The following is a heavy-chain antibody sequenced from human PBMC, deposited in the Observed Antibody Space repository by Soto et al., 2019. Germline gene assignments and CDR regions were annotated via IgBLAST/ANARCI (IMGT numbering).Heavy chain of an antibody. D-gene: IGHD6-19*01. V-gene: IGHV1-8*01. Sequence: GASVKVSCKASGYTFTSYDINWVRQATGQGLEWMGWMNPNSGNTGYAQKFQGRVTMTRNTSISTAYMELSSLRSEDTVVYYCAINYSSGPNHDAFDIWGQGTMVTVSS. CDR2: MNPNSGNT. J-gene: IGHJ3*02. CDR1: GYTFTSYD. CDR3: AINYSSGPNHDAFDI.